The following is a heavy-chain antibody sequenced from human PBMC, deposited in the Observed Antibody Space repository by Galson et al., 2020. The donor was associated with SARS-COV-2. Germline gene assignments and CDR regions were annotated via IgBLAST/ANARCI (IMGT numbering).Heavy chain of an antibody. Sequence: GGSLRLSCAASGFTFSSYGMHWVRQAPGKGLEWVAVISYDGSNKYYADSVKGRFTISRDNSKNTLYLQMNSLRAEDTAVYYCARDSYCSGGSCYYYGMDVWGQGTTVTVSS. D-gene: IGHD2-15*01. CDR3: ARDSYCSGGSCYYYGMDV. V-gene: IGHV3-30*03. CDR2: ISYDGSNK. CDR1: GFTFSSYG. J-gene: IGHJ6*02.